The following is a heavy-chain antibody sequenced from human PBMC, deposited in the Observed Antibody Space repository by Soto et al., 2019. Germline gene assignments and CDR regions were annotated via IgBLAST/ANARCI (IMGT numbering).Heavy chain of an antibody. CDR3: ARDRGEYTSSWFWYFSH. CDR1: GASISSFN. D-gene: IGHD6-13*01. J-gene: IGHJ2*01. Sequence: SETLSLTCSVFGASISSFNWNWVRQPAGKGPEWVGRLNIAGTINYNPSLKSRITMSMDTSKNQISLHLRSVTAADTAIYYCARDRGEYTSSWFWYFSHWGHGTLVTVSS. V-gene: IGHV4-4*07. CDR2: LNIAGTI.